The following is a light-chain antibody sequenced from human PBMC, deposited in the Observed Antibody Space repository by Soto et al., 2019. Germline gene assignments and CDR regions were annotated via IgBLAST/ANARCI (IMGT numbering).Light chain of an antibody. CDR2: GAF. CDR1: QSVSSN. CDR3: QQYNNWQT. J-gene: IGKJ1*01. V-gene: IGKV3-15*01. Sequence: EIVMTQSPATLSVSPGERATLSCRASQSVSSNLAWYQQKPGQAPRLLIYGAFTRATGIPARFSGSGSGTEFTLTISSLQSEDFAVYYCQQYNNWQTFGQGTKV.